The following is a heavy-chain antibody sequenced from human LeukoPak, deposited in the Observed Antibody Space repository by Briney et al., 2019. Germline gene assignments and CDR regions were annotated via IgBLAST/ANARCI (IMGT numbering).Heavy chain of an antibody. J-gene: IGHJ4*02. D-gene: IGHD3-22*01. Sequence: GRSLRLSCAASGFTFSSYAMHWVRQAPGKGLEWVAVISYDGSNKYYADSVKGRFTISRGNSKNTLYLQMNSLRAEDTAVYYCARDWERDYYDSSGYLDYWGQGTLVTVSS. CDR1: GFTFSSYA. CDR2: ISYDGSNK. V-gene: IGHV3-30-3*01. CDR3: ARDWERDYYDSSGYLDY.